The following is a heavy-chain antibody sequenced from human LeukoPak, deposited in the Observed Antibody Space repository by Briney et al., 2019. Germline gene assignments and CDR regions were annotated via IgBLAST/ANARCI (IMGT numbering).Heavy chain of an antibody. J-gene: IGHJ4*02. Sequence: SGTLSLTCTVSRGSISSYYWNWIRQPPGKGLDWIGYIYSSGSTNYNPPLKSRVAISVDTSRNQFSLKLSSVTTADTAVYYCARGYGYYFESWGQGTLVTVSS. CDR2: IYSSGST. V-gene: IGHV4-59*03. CDR3: ARGYGYYFES. D-gene: IGHD5-18*01. CDR1: RGSISSYY.